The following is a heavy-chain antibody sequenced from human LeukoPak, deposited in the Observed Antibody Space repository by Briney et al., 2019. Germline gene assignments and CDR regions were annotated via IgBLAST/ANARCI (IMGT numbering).Heavy chain of an antibody. CDR1: GGSISSYY. CDR3: ARAKKYYDVWSGYPYYYYYGMDV. D-gene: IGHD3-3*01. Sequence: SETLSLTCTVSGGSISSYYWSWIRQPPGKGLEWLGYIYYSGSTNYNPSLKSRVTISVDTSKNQFSLKLSSVTAADTAVYYCARAKKYYDVWSGYPYYYYYGMDVWGQGTTVTVSS. V-gene: IGHV4-59*01. CDR2: IYYSGST. J-gene: IGHJ6*02.